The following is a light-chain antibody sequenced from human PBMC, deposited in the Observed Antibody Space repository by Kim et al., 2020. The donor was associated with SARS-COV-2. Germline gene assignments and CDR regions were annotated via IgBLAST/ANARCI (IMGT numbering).Light chain of an antibody. Sequence: EIVMTQSPATLSVSPGERATLSCRASQSVSSNLAWYQQKPGQAPRLLIYGASTRATGIPARFSGSGSGTEFTLTISSLQSEDFAVYYCQKYKNWPREYTFGQGTKLEIK. CDR3: QKYKNWPREYT. CDR2: GAS. V-gene: IGKV3-15*01. CDR1: QSVSSN. J-gene: IGKJ2*01.